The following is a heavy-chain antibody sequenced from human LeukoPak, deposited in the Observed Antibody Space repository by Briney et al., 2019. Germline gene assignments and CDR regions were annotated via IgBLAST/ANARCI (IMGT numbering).Heavy chain of an antibody. CDR2: INPNSGGT. Sequence: ASVTVSCKASGYTFTGYYMHWVRQAPGQGLEWMGWINPNSGGTNYAQKFQGRVTMTRDTSISTAYMELSRLRSDDTAVYYCARDSGDSITMVRGVIGGYWGQGTLVTVSS. CDR3: ARDSGDSITMVRGVIGGY. CDR1: GYTFTGYY. J-gene: IGHJ4*02. D-gene: IGHD3-10*01. V-gene: IGHV1-2*02.